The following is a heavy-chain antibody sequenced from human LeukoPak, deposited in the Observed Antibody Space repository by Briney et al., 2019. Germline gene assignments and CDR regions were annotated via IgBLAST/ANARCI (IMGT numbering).Heavy chain of an antibody. CDR2: INPNIGDT. CDR1: GYTFTGYY. D-gene: IGHD6-13*01. J-gene: IGHJ5*02. Sequence: ASVKPSPTPSGYTFTGYYMHSVRQAPGQGLEWMGWINPNIGDTNYAQKFQGRVTMTRDTSISTAYMELSRLRFDDTAVYYCARINSSSRYDLWGQGALGSVSS. V-gene: IGHV1-2*02. CDR3: ARINSSSRYDL.